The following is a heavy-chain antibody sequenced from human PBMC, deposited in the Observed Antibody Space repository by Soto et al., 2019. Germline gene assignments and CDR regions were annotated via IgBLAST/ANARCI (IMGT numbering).Heavy chain of an antibody. D-gene: IGHD1-26*01. J-gene: IGHJ6*02. CDR3: VRVRVGSTPLHYDMDV. CDR2: IIPIFHIR. CDR1: GGTLIRHV. V-gene: IGHV1-69*15. Sequence: VKLACRASGGTLIRHVINWVRQPGGHGLEWMGRIIPIFHIRNYAQKFQGRLMITADDSTRTANMDLSRLGYDDSAVYFCVRVRVGSTPLHYDMDVWGRGTTVTVSS.